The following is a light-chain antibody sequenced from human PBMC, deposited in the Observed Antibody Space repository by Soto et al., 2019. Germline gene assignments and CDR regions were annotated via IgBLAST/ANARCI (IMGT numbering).Light chain of an antibody. V-gene: IGKV1-5*01. Sequence: DIQMTQSPSTLSASVGDRVTITCRASQSISSWLAWYQQKPGKTPRLLIYDASTLESGVPSRFSGSGSGTEFTLTISSPQPDDFATYYCQQYNSYSRGTFGPGTKVDIK. J-gene: IGKJ3*01. CDR1: QSISSW. CDR3: QQYNSYSRGT. CDR2: DAS.